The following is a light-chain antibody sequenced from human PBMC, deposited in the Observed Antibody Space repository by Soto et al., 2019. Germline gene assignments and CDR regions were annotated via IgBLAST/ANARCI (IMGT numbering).Light chain of an antibody. Sequence: EIVLTQSPDTLSLSPGERATLSCRTSQSVSKYFAWYQQKPGRAPRLLIYDASSRATGIPARFIGSGSGTDFTLSISSLEPEDFASYYCQQRSNWPITFGQGTRLEIK. CDR2: DAS. CDR3: QQRSNWPIT. J-gene: IGKJ5*01. V-gene: IGKV3-11*01. CDR1: QSVSKY.